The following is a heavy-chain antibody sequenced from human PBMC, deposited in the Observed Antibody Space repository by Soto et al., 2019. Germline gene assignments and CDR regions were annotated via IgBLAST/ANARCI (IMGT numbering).Heavy chain of an antibody. CDR2: IYSGGST. Sequence: GSLRLSCAASGFTVSTKYMSWVRQAPGKGLEWVSVIYSGGSTFYADSVRGRFTISRDNSKNTVNLQMNSLRAEDTAVYYCARVSVFYDFWSGYHGRGQGTLVTVSS. CDR3: ARVSVFYDFWSGYHG. D-gene: IGHD3-3*01. CDR1: GFTVSTKY. J-gene: IGHJ4*02. V-gene: IGHV3-66*01.